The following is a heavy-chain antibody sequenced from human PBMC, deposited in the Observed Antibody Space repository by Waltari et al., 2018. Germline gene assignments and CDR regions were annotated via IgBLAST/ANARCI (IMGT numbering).Heavy chain of an antibody. J-gene: IGHJ2*01. CDR1: GGSFSGYY. CDR2: INHSGST. Sequence: QVQLQQWGAGLLKPSETLSLTCAVYGGSFSGYYWSWIRQPPGKGLEWIGEINHSGSTNYTPSLKSRVTISVDTSKNQFSLKLSSVTAADTAVYYCARGRGRWLQYWYFDLWGRGTLVTVSS. D-gene: IGHD3-16*01. V-gene: IGHV4-34*01. CDR3: ARGRGRWLQYWYFDL.